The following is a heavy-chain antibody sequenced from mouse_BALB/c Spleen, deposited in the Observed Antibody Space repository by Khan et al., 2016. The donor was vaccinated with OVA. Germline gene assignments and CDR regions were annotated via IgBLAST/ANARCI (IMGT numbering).Heavy chain of an antibody. V-gene: IGHV1-7*01. CDR3: ARDRIDY. Sequence: VQLQQSGAALAKPGASVKMSCKASGYTFSTYWMHWVTQRPGQGLEWIGYINPSTGYTYSTQQFKDKATLTADKSTSTSSMQLSSLTSEDSAVYFCARDRIDYWGQGTTLTVSS. CDR2: INPSTGYT. CDR1: GYTFSTYW. J-gene: IGHJ2*01.